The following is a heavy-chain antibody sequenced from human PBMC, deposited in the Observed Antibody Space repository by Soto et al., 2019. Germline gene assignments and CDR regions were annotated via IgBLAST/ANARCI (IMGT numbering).Heavy chain of an antibody. CDR1: GFTFSSYA. Sequence: PGGSLRLSCAASGFTFSSYAMSWVRQAPGKGLEWVSAISGSGGSTYYADSVKGRFTISRDNSKNTLYLQMSSLRAEDTAVYYCAKSYNWNYASYDYWGQGTLVTVSS. V-gene: IGHV3-23*01. CDR2: ISGSGGST. D-gene: IGHD1-7*01. J-gene: IGHJ4*02. CDR3: AKSYNWNYASYDY.